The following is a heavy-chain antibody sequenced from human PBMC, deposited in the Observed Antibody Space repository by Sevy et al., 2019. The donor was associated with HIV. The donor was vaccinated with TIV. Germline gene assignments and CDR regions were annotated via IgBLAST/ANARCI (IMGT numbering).Heavy chain of an antibody. D-gene: IGHD1-7*01. J-gene: IGHJ5*02. CDR3: ARHNGNYEWFDP. CDR2: IYHSGST. V-gene: IGHV4-38-2*01. CDR1: GYSISGGYY. Sequence: SETLSLTCAVSGYSISGGYYWGWIRQPPGKGLEWIGSIYHSGSTYYNPSLKSRVTIAVDTNNNHFSLKLSSVTAADRAVYYCARHNGNYEWFDPGGQGTLVTVSS.